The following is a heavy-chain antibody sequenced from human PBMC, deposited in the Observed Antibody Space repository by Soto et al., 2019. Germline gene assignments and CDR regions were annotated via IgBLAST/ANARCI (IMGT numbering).Heavy chain of an antibody. CDR2: IYYSGST. CDR3: ARQRYSGSYLVDY. D-gene: IGHD1-26*01. CDR1: GGSISSSSYY. V-gene: IGHV4-39*01. Sequence: SETLSLTCTVSGGSISSSSYYWGWIRQPPGKGLEWIGSIYYSGSTYYNPSLKSRVTISVDTSKNQFSLKLSSVTAADTAVYYCARQRYSGSYLVDYWGQGTLVTVS. J-gene: IGHJ4*02.